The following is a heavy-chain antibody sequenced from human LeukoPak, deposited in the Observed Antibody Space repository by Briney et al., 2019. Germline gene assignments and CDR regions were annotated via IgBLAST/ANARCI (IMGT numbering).Heavy chain of an antibody. D-gene: IGHD6-19*01. J-gene: IGHJ3*02. CDR3: ARRIAVAGSAGAFDI. V-gene: IGHV5-51*01. CDR1: GYSFTSYW. Sequence: GESLKISCKGSGYSFTSYWIGWVRQMPGKGLEWMGIIYPGDSDTRYSPSFQGQVTISADKSISTAYLQWSSLKASDTAMYYCARRIAVAGSAGAFDICGQGTMVTVSS. CDR2: IYPGDSDT.